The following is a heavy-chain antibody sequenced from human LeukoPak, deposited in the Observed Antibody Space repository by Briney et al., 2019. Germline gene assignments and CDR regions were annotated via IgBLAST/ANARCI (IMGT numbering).Heavy chain of an antibody. V-gene: IGHV1-8*03. D-gene: IGHD1-7*01. CDR3: ARETSTGTTGWMTYYMDV. CDR1: GYTFTSYD. CDR2: MNPNSGNT. Sequence: ASVKVSCKASGYTFTSYDINWVRQATGRGLEWMGWMNPNSGNTGYAQKFQGRVTITRNTSISTAYMELSSLRSEDTAVYYCARETSTGTTGWMTYYMDVWGKGTTVTVSS. J-gene: IGHJ6*03.